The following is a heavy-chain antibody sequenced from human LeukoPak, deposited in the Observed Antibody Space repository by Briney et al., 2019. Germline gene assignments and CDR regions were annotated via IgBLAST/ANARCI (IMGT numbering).Heavy chain of an antibody. J-gene: IGHJ4*02. CDR3: ARGRYYFEY. V-gene: IGHV3-74*01. CDR1: GFTFSTYW. CDR2: INSDGSST. Sequence: GGSLRLSCAASGFTFSTYWMHWVRQAPGKGLVWVSRINSDGSSTTYADSVKGRFTISRDNAKNTLYLQMNNLRAEDTAVYYSARGRYYFEYWGQGTLVTVSS. D-gene: IGHD4-17*01.